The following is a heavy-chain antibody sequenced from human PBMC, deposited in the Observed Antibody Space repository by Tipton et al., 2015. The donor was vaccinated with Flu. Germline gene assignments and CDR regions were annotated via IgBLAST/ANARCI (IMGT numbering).Heavy chain of an antibody. D-gene: IGHD3-22*01. V-gene: IGHV3-30*18. J-gene: IGHJ4*02. CDR3: AKNRYYYDSSGYLY. CDR2: ISYDGSNK. CDR1: GFTFSSYG. Sequence: RSLRLSCAASGFTFSSYGMHWVRQAPGKGLEWVAVISYDGSNKYYADSVKGRFTISRDNSKNTLYLQMNSLRAEDTAVYYCAKNRYYYDSSGYLYRGQGTLVTVSS.